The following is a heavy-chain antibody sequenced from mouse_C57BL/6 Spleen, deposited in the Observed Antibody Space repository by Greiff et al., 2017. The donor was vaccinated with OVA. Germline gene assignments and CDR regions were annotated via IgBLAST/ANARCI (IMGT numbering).Heavy chain of an antibody. V-gene: IGHV1-19*01. CDR3: ARIYYDYDDAMDD. CDR2: INPYNGGT. CDR1: GYTFTDYY. J-gene: IGHJ4*01. D-gene: IGHD2-4*01. Sequence: VQLQQSGPVLVKPGASVKMSCKASGYTFTDYYMNWVKQSHGKSLEWIGVINPYNGGTSYNQKFKGKASLTVDKSSSTAYMELNSLTSEDSAVYYCARIYYDYDDAMDDWGQGTSVTVSS.